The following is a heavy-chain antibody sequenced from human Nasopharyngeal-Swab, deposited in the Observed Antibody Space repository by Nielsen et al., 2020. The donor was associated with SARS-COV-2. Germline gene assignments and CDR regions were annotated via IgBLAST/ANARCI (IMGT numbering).Heavy chain of an antibody. CDR3: ARGRRQWLVFPPPNQQHYYYMDV. Sequence: SETLSLTCAVSGGSISSGGYSWSWIRQPPGKGLEWIGYIYHSGSTYYNPSLKSRVTISVDRSKNQFSLKLSSVTAADTAVYYCARGRRQWLVFPPPNQQHYYYMDVWGKGTTVTVSS. CDR1: GGSISSGGYS. D-gene: IGHD6-19*01. CDR2: IYHSGST. V-gene: IGHV4-30-2*01. J-gene: IGHJ6*03.